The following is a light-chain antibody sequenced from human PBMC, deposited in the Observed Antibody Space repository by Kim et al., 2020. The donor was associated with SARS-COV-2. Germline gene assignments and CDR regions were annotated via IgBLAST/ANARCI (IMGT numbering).Light chain of an antibody. CDR3: QQYYSYPPA. Sequence: SASTGDSVTNTCRASQGISSYLAWYQQKPGKAPKLLIYAASTLQSGVPSRFSGSGSGTDFTLTISCLQSEDFATYYCQQYYSYPPAFGPGTKVDIK. V-gene: IGKV1-8*01. CDR2: AAS. CDR1: QGISSY. J-gene: IGKJ3*01.